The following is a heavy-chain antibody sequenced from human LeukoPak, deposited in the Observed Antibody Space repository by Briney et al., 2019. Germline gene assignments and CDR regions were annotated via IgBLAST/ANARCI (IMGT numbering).Heavy chain of an antibody. CDR3: SRGPIQLWVHNGVDV. D-gene: IGHD5-18*01. CDR2: IRSKAYRGTT. CDR1: GFTFGDHA. J-gene: IGHJ6*02. V-gene: IGHV3-49*04. Sequence: PGGSLRLSCTTPGFTFGDHAMTWVRQAPGKGLKWVGFIRSKAYRGTTEYAASVKGRFTISRDDSKSVVYLQMSSLKSEDTAVYYCSRGPIQLWVHNGVDVWGQGTTVTVSS.